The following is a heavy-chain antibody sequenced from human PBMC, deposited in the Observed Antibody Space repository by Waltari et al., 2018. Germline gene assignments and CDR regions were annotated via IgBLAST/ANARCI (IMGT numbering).Heavy chain of an antibody. Sequence: EVQLVESGGGLLQPGGSLRLSCAASGFTFSSYWMHWVRQAPGKGLVWVSRINTNGSGTAYADSVKGRFTISRDNAKNTLYLQMNSLRAEDTAVYYCARVGDMVRGVNPIDYWGQGTLVTVSS. CDR2: INTNGSGT. D-gene: IGHD3-10*01. V-gene: IGHV3-74*01. J-gene: IGHJ4*02. CDR3: ARVGDMVRGVNPIDY. CDR1: GFTFSSYW.